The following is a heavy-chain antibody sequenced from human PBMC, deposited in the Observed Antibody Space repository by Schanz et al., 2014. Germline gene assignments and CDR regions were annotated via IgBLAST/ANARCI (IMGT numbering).Heavy chain of an antibody. V-gene: IGHV3-21*01. CDR1: GLRFSDQS. CDR2: ISGNSYWI. J-gene: IGHJ5*02. Sequence: EVQLLESGGGLVQPGGSLRLSCEASGLRFSDQSMHWVRQGPGKGLEWVASISGNSYWIYHAPSVVGRFTISRDNSENSVYLDMNSLRAEDTAVYYCTTSKTFSPTNRWGFGPWGQGILVSVSS. CDR3: TTSKTFSPTNRWGFGP.